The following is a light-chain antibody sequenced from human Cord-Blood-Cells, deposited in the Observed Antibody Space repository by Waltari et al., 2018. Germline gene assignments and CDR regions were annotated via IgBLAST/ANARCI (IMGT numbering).Light chain of an antibody. J-gene: IGKJ4*01. CDR2: DAS. CDR1: QTVTSY. CDR3: QQRSNWLT. V-gene: IGKV3-11*01. Sequence: IVLIQPPATLSLSLGQRATLPCRAGQTVTSYLAWYQQKPGQAPRLLLYDASNRATGIPARFSGSGSGTDFTLTISSLEPEDFAVYYCQQRSNWLTFGGGTKVEIK.